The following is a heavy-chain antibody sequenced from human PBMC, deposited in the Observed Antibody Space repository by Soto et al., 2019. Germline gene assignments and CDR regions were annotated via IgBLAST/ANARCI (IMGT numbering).Heavy chain of an antibody. CDR1: GGSFSGYY. V-gene: IGHV4-34*01. CDR3: ARLYCSGGSCYSTRYYYYYMDV. CDR2: INHSGST. J-gene: IGHJ6*03. D-gene: IGHD2-15*01. Sequence: QVQLQQWGAGLLKPSETLSLTCAVYGGSFSGYYWSWIRQPPGKGLEWIGEINHSGSTNYNPSLKSRVTISVDTSKNQFSLKLSSVTAADTAVYYCARLYCSGGSCYSTRYYYYYMDVWGKGTTVTVSS.